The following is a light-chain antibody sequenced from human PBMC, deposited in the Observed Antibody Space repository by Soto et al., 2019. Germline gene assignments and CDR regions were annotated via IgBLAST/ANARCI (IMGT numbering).Light chain of an antibody. Sequence: QSALTQPPSASGSPGQSVTISCTGTSSDVGGYNYVSWYQQHPGKAPKLMIYEASKRPSGVPDRFSGSKSGNTASLTVSGLQAEDEADYYCSAYAGSSTLFGGGTKLTVL. CDR1: SSDVGGYNY. V-gene: IGLV2-8*01. J-gene: IGLJ2*01. CDR2: EAS. CDR3: SAYAGSSTL.